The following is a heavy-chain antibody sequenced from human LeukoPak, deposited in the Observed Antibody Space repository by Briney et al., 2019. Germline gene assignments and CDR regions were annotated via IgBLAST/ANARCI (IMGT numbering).Heavy chain of an antibody. CDR2: FISMFGTT. Sequence: GASVTVSFKASDGTFINYGLSWVRQAPGQGPEWMGGFISMFGTTNYAQKFQGRVTITADESTRTVYMVLSSLRSEDTAVYYCARGVVSEFIREYYFDFWGPGTLVTVS. D-gene: IGHD1-26*01. CDR1: DGTFINYG. J-gene: IGHJ4*02. V-gene: IGHV1-69*13. CDR3: ARGVVSEFIREYYFDF.